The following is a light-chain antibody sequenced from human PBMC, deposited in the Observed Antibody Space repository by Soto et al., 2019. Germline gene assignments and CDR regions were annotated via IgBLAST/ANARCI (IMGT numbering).Light chain of an antibody. V-gene: IGLV2-14*03. Sequence: QSVLTQPASVSASLGQSITISCTGTSSDVGGYNYVSWYQQHPGKAPKLMIYGVSNRPSGVSNRFSGSKSGNTASLTISGLQAEDEADYYCNSYSRSVTYVLGTGTKATVL. CDR1: SSDVGGYNY. CDR3: NSYSRSVTYV. CDR2: GVS. J-gene: IGLJ1*01.